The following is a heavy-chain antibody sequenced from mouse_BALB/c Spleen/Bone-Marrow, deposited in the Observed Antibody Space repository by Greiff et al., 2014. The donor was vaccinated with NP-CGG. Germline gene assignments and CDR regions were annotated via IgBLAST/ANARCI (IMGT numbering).Heavy chain of an antibody. J-gene: IGHJ4*01. CDR1: GYTFTSYY. D-gene: IGHD5-1*01. CDR2: INPSNGGT. Sequence: QVQLQQPGAEPVKPGASVKLSCKASGYTFTSYYMYWVKQRPGQGLEWIGEINPSNGGTNFNEKFKSRATLTVDKSSSTAYMQLSSLTSEDSAVYYCTRLPHWGQGTSVTVSS. V-gene: IGHV1S81*02. CDR3: TRLPH.